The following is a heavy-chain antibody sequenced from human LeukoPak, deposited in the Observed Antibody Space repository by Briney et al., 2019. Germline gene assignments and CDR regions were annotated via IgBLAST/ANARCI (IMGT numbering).Heavy chain of an antibody. D-gene: IGHD4-17*01. Sequence: SVKVSCKASGGTFSSYAISWVRQAPGQGLEWMGRIIPIFGTANYAQKFQGRVTITADESTSTAYMELSSLRSEDTAVYYCARDLGDYGDYGATGIWGQGTMVTVSS. CDR1: GGTFSSYA. CDR2: IIPIFGTA. CDR3: ARDLGDYGDYGATGI. J-gene: IGHJ3*02. V-gene: IGHV1-69*15.